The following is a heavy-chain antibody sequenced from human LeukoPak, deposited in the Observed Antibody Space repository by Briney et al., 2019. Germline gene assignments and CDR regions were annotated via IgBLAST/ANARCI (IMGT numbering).Heavy chain of an antibody. J-gene: IGHJ4*02. Sequence: GGSLRLSCAASGFIFSSYVMSWVRQAPGKGLEWVSSIKTSGSTDYADSVKGRFTISRDNSKNTLYLQMNSLRVEDTAVYYCAKVRPPPGSGWYGGDDSWGQGTLVTVSS. CDR3: AKVRPPPGSGWYGGDDS. V-gene: IGHV3-23*05. CDR1: GFIFSSYV. D-gene: IGHD6-19*01. CDR2: IKTSGST.